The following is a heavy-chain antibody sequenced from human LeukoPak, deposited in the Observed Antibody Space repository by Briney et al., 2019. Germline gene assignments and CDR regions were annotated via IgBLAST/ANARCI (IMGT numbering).Heavy chain of an antibody. CDR2: IYHRGST. V-gene: IGHV4-38-2*02. J-gene: IGHJ5*02. CDR3: ARDITMVRGVTNWFDP. D-gene: IGHD3-10*01. CDR1: GYSISSGYY. Sequence: SETLSLTCAVSGYSISSGYYWGWIRQPPGKGLEWIGSIYHRGSTYYNPSLKSRVTISVDTSKNQFSLKLSSVTAADTAVYYCARDITMVRGVTNWFDPWGQGTLVTVSS.